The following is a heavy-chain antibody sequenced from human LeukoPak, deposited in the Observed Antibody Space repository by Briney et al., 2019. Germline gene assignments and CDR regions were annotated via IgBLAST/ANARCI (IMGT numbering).Heavy chain of an antibody. CDR1: GFTFSSYA. CDR3: ARDGAVAGYFDY. CDR2: ISGSGGST. Sequence: GESLRLSCAASGFTFSSYAMSWVRQAPGKGLEWVSAISGSGGSTYYADSVKGRFTISRDSSKNTLYLQMNSLRAEDTAVYYCARDGAVAGYFDYWGQGTLVTVSS. D-gene: IGHD6-19*01. V-gene: IGHV3-23*01. J-gene: IGHJ4*02.